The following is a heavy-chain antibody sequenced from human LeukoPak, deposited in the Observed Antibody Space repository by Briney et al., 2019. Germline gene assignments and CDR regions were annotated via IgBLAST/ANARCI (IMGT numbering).Heavy chain of an antibody. CDR3: ARGVYCTNGVCYPPNYYYGMDV. CDR2: IIPILGIA. J-gene: IGHJ6*02. CDR1: GGTFSSYA. D-gene: IGHD2-8*01. Sequence: SVKVSCKASGGTFSSYAISWVRQAPGQGLEWMGRIIPILGIANYAQKFQGRVTITADKSTRTAYMELSSLSSEDTAVYYCARGVYCTNGVCYPPNYYYGMDVWGQGTTVTVSS. V-gene: IGHV1-69*04.